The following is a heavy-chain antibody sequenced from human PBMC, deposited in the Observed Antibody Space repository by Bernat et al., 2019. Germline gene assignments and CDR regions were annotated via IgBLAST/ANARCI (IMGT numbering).Heavy chain of an antibody. CDR1: GFTFSSYS. CDR3: ARMETYYDFWSGLAGKPLDY. V-gene: IGHV3-21*01. D-gene: IGHD3-3*01. Sequence: EVQLVESGGGLVKPGGSLRLSCAASGFTFSSYSMNWVRQAPGKGLEWVSSISSSSSYIYYVDSVKGRFTISRDNAKNSLYLQMNSLRAEDTAVYYCARMETYYDFWSGLAGKPLDYWGQGTLVTVSS. CDR2: ISSSSSYI. J-gene: IGHJ4*02.